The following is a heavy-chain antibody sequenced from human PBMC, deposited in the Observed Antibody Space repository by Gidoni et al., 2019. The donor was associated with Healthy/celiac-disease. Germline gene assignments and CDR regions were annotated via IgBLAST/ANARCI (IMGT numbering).Heavy chain of an antibody. V-gene: IGHV4-30-2*01. D-gene: IGHD3-9*01. Sequence: QLHLQESGSVLVMPSQTLSLTCAISSGSISSGGYSWSWIRQPPGKGMEWIGYIYHSGSTYYNPSLKRGVTITVDRSKNQFSLKLSYGTAADKAVYYCGRAKKYDIMTGKYYYGMDVWGQGTTVTVSS. J-gene: IGHJ6*02. CDR2: IYHSGST. CDR3: GRAKKYDIMTGKYYYGMDV. CDR1: SGSISSGGYS.